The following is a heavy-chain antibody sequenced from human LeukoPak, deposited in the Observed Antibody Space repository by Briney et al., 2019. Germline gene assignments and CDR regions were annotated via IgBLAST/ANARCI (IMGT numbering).Heavy chain of an antibody. Sequence: PGGSLRLXXAASGFTXXXXXXXXVRQXPGXXXXXVSYISSSGXTIYYXXXVKXRFTXSRXNTKNSLYMQMDSRRAEDTAVYYCAREYSSSSYDYWGQGTLVTVSS. V-gene: IGHV3-48*03. CDR3: AREYSSSSYDY. D-gene: IGHD6-6*01. CDR1: GFTXXXXX. CDR2: ISSSGXTI. J-gene: IGHJ4*02.